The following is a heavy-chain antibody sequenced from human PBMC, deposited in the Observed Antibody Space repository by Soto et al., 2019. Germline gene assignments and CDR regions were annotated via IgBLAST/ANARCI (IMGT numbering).Heavy chain of an antibody. CDR2: FHPCESDT. V-gene: IGHV5-51*01. CDR1: GYSFTTEW. Sequence: RGESLKTYCESHGYSFTTEWITWVRQKPGKGLEWVGSFHPCESDTRYIPSFQGQVTISADRSLATAYLQWRSLPAADTAIYYCARHEASYYIFYGMDVWGQGTTVTVSS. D-gene: IGHD1-26*01. J-gene: IGHJ6*02. CDR3: ARHEASYYIFYGMDV.